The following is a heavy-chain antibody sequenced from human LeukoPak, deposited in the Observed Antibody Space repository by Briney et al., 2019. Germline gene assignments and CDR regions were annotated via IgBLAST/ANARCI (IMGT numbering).Heavy chain of an antibody. CDR2: IKQDGSEK. CDR3: ARETHSDEVIAAAYNDY. CDR1: GFTFSSYW. V-gene: IGHV3-7*01. D-gene: IGHD6-13*01. J-gene: IGHJ4*02. Sequence: GGSLRLSCAASGFTFSSYWMSWVRQAPGKGLEWVANIKQDGSEKYYVDSMKGRFTISRDNAKNSLYLQMNSLRAEDTAVYYCARETHSDEVIAAAYNDYWGQGTLVTVSS.